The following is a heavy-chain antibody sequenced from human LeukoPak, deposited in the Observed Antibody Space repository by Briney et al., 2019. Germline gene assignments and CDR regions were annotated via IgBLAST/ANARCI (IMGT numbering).Heavy chain of an antibody. CDR2: ISGSGGTT. CDR1: GFTFSSYS. CDR3: AKLHNLNCDY. D-gene: IGHD1-14*01. V-gene: IGHV3-23*01. J-gene: IGHJ4*02. Sequence: PGGSLRLSCAASGFTFSSYSMNWVRQAPGTGLEWVSTISGSGGTTYYADSVKGRFTTSRDNSKNTLYLQLNSLRPEDTAVYYCAKLHNLNCDYWGLGTLATVSS.